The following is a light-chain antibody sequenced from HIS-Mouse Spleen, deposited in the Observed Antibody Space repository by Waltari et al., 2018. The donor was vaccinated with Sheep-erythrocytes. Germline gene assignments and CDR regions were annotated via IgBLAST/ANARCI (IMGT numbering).Light chain of an antibody. CDR1: NLGDKY. Sequence: LTQPRSVSGPPGHPVTIPCSGDNLGDKYVCWYQQKPGQSPVLVIYQDSKRPSGIPERFSGSNSGNTATLTISGTQAMDEADYYCQAWDSSTAVFGGGTKLTVL. J-gene: IGLJ2*01. CDR3: QAWDSSTAV. CDR2: QDS. V-gene: IGLV3-1*01.